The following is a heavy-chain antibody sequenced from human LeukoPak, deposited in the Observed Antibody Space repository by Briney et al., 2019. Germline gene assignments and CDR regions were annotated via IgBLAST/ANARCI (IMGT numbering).Heavy chain of an antibody. J-gene: IGHJ4*02. CDR2: ISYDGSNK. D-gene: IGHD2-2*02. CDR1: GFTFSSYA. V-gene: IGHV3-30*18. CDR3: AKPIHTSTYYFDY. Sequence: PGGSLRLSCAASGFTFSSYAMHWVRQAPGKGLEWVAVISYDGSNKYYADSVKGRFTISRDNSKNTLYLQMNSLRAEDTAVYYCAKPIHTSTYYFDYWGQGTLVTVSS.